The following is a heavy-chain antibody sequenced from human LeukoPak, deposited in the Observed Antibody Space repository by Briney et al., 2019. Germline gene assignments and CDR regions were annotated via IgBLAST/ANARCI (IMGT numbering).Heavy chain of an antibody. V-gene: IGHV3-23*01. D-gene: IGHD2-2*01. Sequence: GGSLRLSCAASGFTSSSYAMSWVRQAPGKGLEWVSAISGSGGNTYYADSVKGRFTISRDNSKNTLYLQMNSLRAEDTAVYYCATEDCSSTSCYPRSYYYYYYGMDVWGQGTTVTVSS. CDR1: GFTSSSYA. CDR3: ATEDCSSTSCYPRSYYYYYYGMDV. J-gene: IGHJ6*02. CDR2: ISGSGGNT.